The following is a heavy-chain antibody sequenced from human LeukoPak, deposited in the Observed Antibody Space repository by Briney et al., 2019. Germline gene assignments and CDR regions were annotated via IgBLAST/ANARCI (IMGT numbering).Heavy chain of an antibody. CDR3: ARSDTAMTFAY. CDR2: ISYDGSNK. Sequence: GRSLRLSCAASGFTFSSYDMHWVRQAPGKGLEWVAVISYDGSNKYYADSVKGRFTISRDNSKNTLYLQMNSLRAEDTAVYYCARSDTAMTFAYWGQGTLVTVSS. J-gene: IGHJ4*02. D-gene: IGHD5-18*01. V-gene: IGHV3-30-3*01. CDR1: GFTFSSYD.